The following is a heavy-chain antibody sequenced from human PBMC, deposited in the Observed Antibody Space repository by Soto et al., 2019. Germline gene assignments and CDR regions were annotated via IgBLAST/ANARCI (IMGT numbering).Heavy chain of an antibody. CDR2: IYHSGST. V-gene: IGHV4-4*02. D-gene: IGHD3-22*01. CDR3: ARLSIGYYYDSSGFNWFDP. Sequence: PSETLSLTCAVSGGSIGSSNCWIWLRHAPGKGLEWIGEIYHSGSTNYNPSLKSRVTISVDKSKNQFSLKLSSVTAADTAVYYCARLSIGYYYDSSGFNWFDPWGQGTLVTVSS. J-gene: IGHJ5*02. CDR1: GGSIGSSNC.